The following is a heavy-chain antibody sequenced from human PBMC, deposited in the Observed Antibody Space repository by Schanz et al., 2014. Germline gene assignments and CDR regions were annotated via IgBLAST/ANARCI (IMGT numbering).Heavy chain of an antibody. Sequence: EVQLVESGGGLVQPGGSLRLSCAASGFTFSDSWMHWVRQAPGKGLVWVSRTSNDGSFTTFADSVKGRFTLSRDNAKNSMYLQMNSLRAEDTAVYYCAKDGVEAVATVWGQGILVTVSS. CDR1: GFTFSDSW. J-gene: IGHJ4*02. D-gene: IGHD5-12*01. V-gene: IGHV3-74*01. CDR3: AKDGVEAVATV. CDR2: TSNDGSFT.